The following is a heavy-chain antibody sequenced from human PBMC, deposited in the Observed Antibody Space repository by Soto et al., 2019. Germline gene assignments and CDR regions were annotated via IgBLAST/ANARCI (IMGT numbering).Heavy chain of an antibody. D-gene: IGHD3-3*01. J-gene: IGHJ4*02. V-gene: IGHV3-73*02. CDR2: IRSKANSYAT. Sequence: EVQLVESGGGLVQPGGSLKLSCAASGFTFSGSAMHWVRQASGKGLEWVGRIRSKANSYATAYAASVKGRFTISRDDSKNTAYLQINSLKTEDTAVYYCTREYYDFWSGYYDKIYFDYWGQGTLVTVSS. CDR1: GFTFSGSA. CDR3: TREYYDFWSGYYDKIYFDY.